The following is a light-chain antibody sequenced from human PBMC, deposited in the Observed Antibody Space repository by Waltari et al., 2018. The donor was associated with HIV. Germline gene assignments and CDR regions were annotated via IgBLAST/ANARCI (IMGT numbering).Light chain of an antibody. V-gene: IGKV3-20*01. CDR1: QSFSRTY. Sequence: EIVLTQSPGTLSLSPGERATLSCRASQSFSRTYLTWYQQKPGQAPRLLIFGASNRATGIPDRVSGSRSGTDFTLTISRLEPEDFAVYYCQLYGSSPLYTFGQGTKLEIK. CDR2: GAS. J-gene: IGKJ2*01. CDR3: QLYGSSPLYT.